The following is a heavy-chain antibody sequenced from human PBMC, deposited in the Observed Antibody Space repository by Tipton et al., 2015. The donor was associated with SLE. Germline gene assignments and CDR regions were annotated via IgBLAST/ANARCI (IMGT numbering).Heavy chain of an antibody. Sequence: SLRLSCAASGFIFSDYYMSWIRQAPGKGLEWVSYISNTGSTIYYADSVEGRFTISRDNAKTSLYLQMNSLRADDAAVYYCVASRGVMSGYFDYYLDFWGHGTLVTVSS. CDR1: GFIFSDYY. CDR3: VASRGVMSGYFDYYLDF. D-gene: IGHD3-3*01. V-gene: IGHV3-11*01. CDR2: ISNTGSTI. J-gene: IGHJ4*01.